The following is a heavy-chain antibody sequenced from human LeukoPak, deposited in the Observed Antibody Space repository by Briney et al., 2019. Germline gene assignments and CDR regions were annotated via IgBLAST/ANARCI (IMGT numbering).Heavy chain of an antibody. CDR2: IHTNSGT. J-gene: IGHJ6*04. CDR1: GFTVSGNY. CDR3: EVWLQAYGVDV. V-gene: IGHV3-66*01. D-gene: IGHD5-24*01. Sequence: GGSLRLSCAASGFTVSGNYMTWVRQAPGKGLEWVSVIHTNSGTFYADSVKGRFTISRDISKNTLYLQMNSLRAEDTAVYYCEVWLQAYGVDVWGKGTTVTVSS.